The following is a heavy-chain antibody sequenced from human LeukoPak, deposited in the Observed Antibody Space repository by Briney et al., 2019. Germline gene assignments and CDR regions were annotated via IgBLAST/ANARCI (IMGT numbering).Heavy chain of an antibody. CDR3: ARDNVVVVTATPTSVFDL. CDR1: GYTFSSGYI. V-gene: IGHV4-38-2*02. CDR2: ICHSGST. D-gene: IGHD2-15*01. J-gene: IGHJ5*02. Sequence: PLGTLTLTCAASGYTFSSGYICWFIRDPPKRRLGVIGSICHSGSTYYTPSLKGRVTISIDTSKNQLYLHLSSLSAEDTAVYYCARDNVVVVTATPTSVFDLWGQGTLVTVPS.